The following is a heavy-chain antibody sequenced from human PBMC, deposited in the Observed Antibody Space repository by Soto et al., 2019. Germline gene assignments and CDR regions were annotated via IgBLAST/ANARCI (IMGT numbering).Heavy chain of an antibody. J-gene: IGHJ6*02. CDR3: AGHRDNWNHNPPTPPNHNYSMDV. CDR1: AYTFTNYD. V-gene: IGHV1-8*01. D-gene: IGHD1-1*01. Sequence: QVQLEQSGAEVKKPGASVKVSCKASAYTFTNYDINWVRQATGQGLEWMGWMNPNSGNTGYAQRFQGRLTLTRDSSISTAYLELSNLRFYDTALYYCAGHRDNWNHNPPTPPNHNYSMDVWGQGTTVTVSS. CDR2: MNPNSGNT.